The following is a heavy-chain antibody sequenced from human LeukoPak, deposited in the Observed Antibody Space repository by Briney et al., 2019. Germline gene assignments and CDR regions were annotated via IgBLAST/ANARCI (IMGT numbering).Heavy chain of an antibody. J-gene: IGHJ4*02. CDR1: GFTFSSYW. D-gene: IGHD5-18*01. V-gene: IGHV3-21*01. Sequence: GGSLRLSCAASGFTFSSYWMSWVRQAPGKGLEWVSSISSSSRYIYYADSMTGRFTISRDNAKNSLYLQMHSLRAEDTAMYYCARRAATERGHSYGLDYWGQGTLVTVSS. CDR2: ISSSSRYI. CDR3: ARRAATERGHSYGLDY.